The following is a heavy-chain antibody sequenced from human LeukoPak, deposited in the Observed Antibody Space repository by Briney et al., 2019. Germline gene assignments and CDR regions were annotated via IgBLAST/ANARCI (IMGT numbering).Heavy chain of an antibody. J-gene: IGHJ4*02. V-gene: IGHV3-48*02. Sequence: SGGSLRLSCAASGFTFGSYTMNWVRQAPGKGLEWVSYISTSSSAIYYADSVKGRFIISRDNARNSLYLQMNSLRDEDAAVYYCARDSSGGNSGMDYWGQGTLVAVSS. CDR1: GFTFGSYT. CDR2: ISTSSSAI. D-gene: IGHD4-23*01. CDR3: ARDSSGGNSGMDY.